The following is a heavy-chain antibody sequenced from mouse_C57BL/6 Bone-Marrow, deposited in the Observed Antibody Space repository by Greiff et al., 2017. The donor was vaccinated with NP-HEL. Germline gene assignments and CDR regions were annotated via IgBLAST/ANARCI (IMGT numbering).Heavy chain of an antibody. CDR3: ARDAYELAMDY. CDR2: IHPNSGST. CDR1: GYTFTSYW. V-gene: IGHV1-64*01. D-gene: IGHD2-3*01. J-gene: IGHJ4*01. Sequence: VQLQQPGAELVKPGASVKLSCKASGYTFTSYWMHWVKQRPGQGLEWIGMIHPNSGSTNYNEKFKSKATLTVDKSSSTAYMQLSSLTSEDSAVYYCARDAYELAMDYWGQGTSVTVSS.